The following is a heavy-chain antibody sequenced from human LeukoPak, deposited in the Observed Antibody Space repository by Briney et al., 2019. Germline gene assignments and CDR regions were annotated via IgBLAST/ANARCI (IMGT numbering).Heavy chain of an antibody. CDR3: ARDRLALWQWLAFYYYYGMDV. J-gene: IGHJ6*02. D-gene: IGHD6-19*01. CDR2: ISSTSSTI. CDR1: GFTFSSYT. V-gene: IGHV3-48*01. Sequence: PPGGSLRLSCAASGFTFSSYTMNWVRQAPGKGLQWVSYISSTSSTIYYADSVKGRFTISRDNSKNTLYPQMNSLRAEDTAVYYCARDRLALWQWLAFYYYYGMDVWGQGTTVTVSS.